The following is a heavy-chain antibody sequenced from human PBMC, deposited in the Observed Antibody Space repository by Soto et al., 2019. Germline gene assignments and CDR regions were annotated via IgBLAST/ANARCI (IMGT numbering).Heavy chain of an antibody. CDR2: ISYDGSNK. D-gene: IGHD3-10*01. J-gene: IGHJ6*02. Sequence: QVQLVESGGGVVQPGRSLRLSCAASGFTFSSYAMHWVRQAPGKGLEWVAVISYDGSNKYYADSVKGRFTISRDNSKNTLYLQMNSLRAEDTAVYYCARDLGWFGDPMEGMDVWGQGTTVTVSS. CDR3: ARDLGWFGDPMEGMDV. V-gene: IGHV3-30-3*01. CDR1: GFTFSSYA.